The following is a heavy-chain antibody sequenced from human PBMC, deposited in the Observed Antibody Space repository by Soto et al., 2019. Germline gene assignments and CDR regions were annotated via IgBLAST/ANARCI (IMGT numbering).Heavy chain of an antibody. V-gene: IGHV1-69*01. J-gene: IGHJ4*02. Sequence: QVQLVQSGAEVKKPGSSVKVSCKASGGTFSSYAISWVRQAPGQGLEWMGGIIPIFGTANYAQKFQGRVTITADESTSTAYMELSSLGSEDTAVYYCAREVIPGVVIEPSPQDYWGQGTLVTVSS. CDR2: IIPIFGTA. CDR1: GGTFSSYA. CDR3: AREVIPGVVIEPSPQDY. D-gene: IGHD3-3*01.